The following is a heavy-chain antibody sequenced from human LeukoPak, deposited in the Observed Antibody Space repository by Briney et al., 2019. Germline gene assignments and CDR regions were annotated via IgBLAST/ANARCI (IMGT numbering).Heavy chain of an antibody. CDR1: GFTFNSYG. V-gene: IGHV3-33*08. CDR2: IWYDGSNK. D-gene: IGHD2-21*02. CDR3: ARDEHIVVVTASYNWFDP. J-gene: IGHJ5*02. Sequence: GGSLRLSCAGSGFTFNSYGMHWVRQAPGKGLEWVAVIWYDGSNKYYADSVKGRFTISRDNTKNTLYLQMNSLRAEDTAVYYCARDEHIVVVTASYNWFDPWGQGTLVTVSS.